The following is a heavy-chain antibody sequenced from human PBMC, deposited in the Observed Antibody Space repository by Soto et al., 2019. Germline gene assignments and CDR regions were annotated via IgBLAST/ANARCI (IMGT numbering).Heavy chain of an antibody. Sequence: GGSLRLSCAASGFTFSSYSMNWVRQAPGKGLEWVSYISSSSSTIYYADSVKGRFTISRDNAKNSLYLQMNSLRDEDTAVYYCARDTPVVVVAATAYYFDYWGQGTLVTVSS. V-gene: IGHV3-48*02. D-gene: IGHD2-15*01. CDR1: GFTFSSYS. J-gene: IGHJ4*02. CDR2: ISSSSSTI. CDR3: ARDTPVVVVAATAYYFDY.